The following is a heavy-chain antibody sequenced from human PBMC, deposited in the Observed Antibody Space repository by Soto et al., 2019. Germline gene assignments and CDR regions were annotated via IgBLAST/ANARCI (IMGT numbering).Heavy chain of an antibody. J-gene: IGHJ3*02. V-gene: IGHV1-46*01. CDR3: ESSTARGSNALDI. Sequence: ASVKVSCKPSGYTFTSYYIHWVRQAPGQGLEWMGIINPSGGSTSYTQKFQGRVTMTRDTSTSTVYMELSSLRSEDTAVYYCESSTARGSNALDIWGQGTVVPVSS. D-gene: IGHD6-25*01. CDR2: INPSGGST. CDR1: GYTFTSYY.